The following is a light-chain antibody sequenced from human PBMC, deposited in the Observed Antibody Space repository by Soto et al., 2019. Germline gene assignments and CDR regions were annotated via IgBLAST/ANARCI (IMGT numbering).Light chain of an antibody. V-gene: IGKV1-33*01. CDR1: QNITNN. CDR3: QQYYGLPPLT. J-gene: IGKJ5*01. CDR2: HAS. Sequence: DIQMTQTPYSLSASIGDRVTITCQASQNITNNLSWYQQKPGKAPNLLIYHASKLAKGVTSRFSGSGSGTDFSFIITSLQREDLATYYCQQYYGLPPLTFCQGTRLEIK.